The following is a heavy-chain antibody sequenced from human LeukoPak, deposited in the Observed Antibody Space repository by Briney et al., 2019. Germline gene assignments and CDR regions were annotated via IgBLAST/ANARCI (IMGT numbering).Heavy chain of an antibody. V-gene: IGHV1-69*13. Sequence: ASVKVSCKASGGTFGSYAISWVRQAPGQGLEWMGGIIPIFGTANYAQKFQGRVTITADESTSTVYMELSSLRSEDTAVYYCARDLSPAYYDSSGSYFDYWGQGTLVTVSS. CDR2: IIPIFGTA. CDR3: ARDLSPAYYDSSGSYFDY. D-gene: IGHD3-22*01. CDR1: GGTFGSYA. J-gene: IGHJ4*02.